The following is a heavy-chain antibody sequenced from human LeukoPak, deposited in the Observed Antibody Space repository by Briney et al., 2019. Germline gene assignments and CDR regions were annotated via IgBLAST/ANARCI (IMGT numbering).Heavy chain of an antibody. D-gene: IGHD2/OR15-2a*01. CDR1: GYTFTSYG. CDR2: FDPEDGET. J-gene: IGHJ4*02. V-gene: IGHV1-24*01. CDR3: ATDFYRGLQFDY. Sequence: ASVKVSCKASGYTFTSYGISWVRQAPGKGLEWMGRFDPEDGETIYTQKFQGRVTMTEDTSTDTAYMELTSLRSEDTAVYYCATDFYRGLQFDYWGQGTLVIVSA.